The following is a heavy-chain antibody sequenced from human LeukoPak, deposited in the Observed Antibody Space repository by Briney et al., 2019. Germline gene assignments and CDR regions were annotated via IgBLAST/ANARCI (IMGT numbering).Heavy chain of an antibody. D-gene: IGHD2-21*01. CDR2: ISGSGDST. CDR1: GFTFSSYA. Sequence: GGSLRLSCAASGFTFSSYAMSWVRQAPGKGLEWVSGISGSGDSTYYADSVKGRFTISRDNSKNTLFLQMNSLRAEDTAVYYCCGGRSYFYGMDVWGQGTTVTVSS. J-gene: IGHJ6*02. V-gene: IGHV3-23*01. CDR3: CGGRSYFYGMDV.